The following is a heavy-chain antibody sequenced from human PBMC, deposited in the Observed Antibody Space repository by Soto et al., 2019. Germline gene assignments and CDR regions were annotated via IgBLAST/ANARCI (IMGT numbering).Heavy chain of an antibody. D-gene: IGHD3-9*01. V-gene: IGHV4-59*01. Sequence: PSETLSLTCTVSGGSISSYYWSWIRQPPGKGLEWIGYIYYSGSTNYNPSLKSRVTISVDTSKNQFSLKLSSVTAADTAVYYCARGDGLRYFDWFPPPEPVKPYYYYYMDVWGKGTTVTVSS. CDR1: GGSISSYY. CDR3: ARGDGLRYFDWFPPPEPVKPYYYYYMDV. CDR2: IYYSGST. J-gene: IGHJ6*03.